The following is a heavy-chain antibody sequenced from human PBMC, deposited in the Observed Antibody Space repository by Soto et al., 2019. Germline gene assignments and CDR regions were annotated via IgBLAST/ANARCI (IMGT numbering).Heavy chain of an antibody. CDR1: GFSLSTTRVA. D-gene: IGHD6-19*01. J-gene: IGHJ4*02. CDR3: AHSVVAGLGYYFDY. CDR2: IYWDDDK. Sequence: QITLKESGPTLVKPTQTLTLTCTFSGFSLSTTRVAVGWIPQPPGKALEWLALIYWDDDKRYSPFLKSRLTITKDTSKNQVVLTMTNMDPVDTATYYCAHSVVAGLGYYFDYWGQGTLVTVSS. V-gene: IGHV2-5*02.